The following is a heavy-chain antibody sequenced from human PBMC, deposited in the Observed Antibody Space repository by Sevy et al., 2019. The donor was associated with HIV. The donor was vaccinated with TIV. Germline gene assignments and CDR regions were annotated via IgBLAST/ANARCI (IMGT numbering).Heavy chain of an antibody. V-gene: IGHV3-13*01. CDR1: GFTFTDYD. J-gene: IGHJ2*01. Sequence: GGSLRLSCAASGFTFTDYDMHWVRQGSGRGLEWFSGISPVDDTNYPDFLKGRLPISREKAKKSLFLQINSLRAEDTAVYYCVRAGGTVDSYWYFDLWGRGTLVTVSS. D-gene: IGHD1-26*01. CDR2: ISPVDDT. CDR3: VRAGGTVDSYWYFDL.